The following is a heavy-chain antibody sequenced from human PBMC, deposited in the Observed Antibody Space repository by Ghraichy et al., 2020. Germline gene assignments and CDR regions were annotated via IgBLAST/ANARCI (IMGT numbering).Heavy chain of an antibody. CDR1: GYTFTSYG. J-gene: IGHJ6*02. CDR3: AREGLRVPAQGYYYYGMDV. D-gene: IGHD1-1*01. Sequence: ASVKVSCKASGYTFTSYGISWVRQAPGQGLEWMGWISAYNGNTNYAQKLQGRVTMTTDTSTSTAYMELRSLRSDDTAVYYCAREGLRVPAQGYYYYGMDVWGQGTTVTVSS. CDR2: ISAYNGNT. V-gene: IGHV1-18*01.